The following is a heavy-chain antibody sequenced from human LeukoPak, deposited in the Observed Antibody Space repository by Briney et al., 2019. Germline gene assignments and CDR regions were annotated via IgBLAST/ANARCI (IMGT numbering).Heavy chain of an antibody. CDR1: GYTFTSYY. CDR3: ARDGSGQWLVPSRNGVLYHWFDP. CDR2: IIPIFGTA. V-gene: IGHV1-69*13. D-gene: IGHD6-19*01. J-gene: IGHJ5*02. Sequence: GASVKVSCKASGYTFTSYYMHWVRQAPGQGLEWMGGIIPIFGTANYAQKFQGRVTITADESTSTAYMELSSLRSEDTAVYYCARDGSGQWLVPSRNGVLYHWFDPWGQGTLVTVSS.